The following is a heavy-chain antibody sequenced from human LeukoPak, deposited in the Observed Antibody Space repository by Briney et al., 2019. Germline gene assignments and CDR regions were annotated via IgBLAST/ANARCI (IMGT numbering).Heavy chain of an antibody. Sequence: GESLKISCKGSGYSFTSYWIGWVRQMPGKGLEWMGIIYPGDSDTRYSPPFQGQVTISADKSISTAYLQWSSLKASDTAMYYCARHGVVPAAIIPRGPYDYWGQGTLVTVSS. J-gene: IGHJ4*02. V-gene: IGHV5-51*01. CDR2: IYPGDSDT. D-gene: IGHD2-2*01. CDR1: GYSFTSYW. CDR3: ARHGVVPAAIIPRGPYDY.